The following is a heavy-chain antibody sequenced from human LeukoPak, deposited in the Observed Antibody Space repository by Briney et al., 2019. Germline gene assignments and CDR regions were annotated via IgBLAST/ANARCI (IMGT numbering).Heavy chain of an antibody. Sequence: SETLSLTCTVSGRSISSYYWSWIRQPPGKGLEWIGYIYYSGSTNYNPSLKSRVTISVDTSKNQFSLKLSSVTAADTAVYYCARASSYYMDVWGKGTTVTISS. D-gene: IGHD2-2*01. CDR1: GRSISSYY. J-gene: IGHJ6*03. CDR3: ARASSYYMDV. V-gene: IGHV4-59*01. CDR2: IYYSGST.